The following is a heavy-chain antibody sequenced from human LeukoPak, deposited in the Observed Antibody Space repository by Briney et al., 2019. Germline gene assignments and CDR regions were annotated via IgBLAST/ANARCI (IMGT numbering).Heavy chain of an antibody. D-gene: IGHD3-9*01. CDR3: ARTSPPYYDTLTGYYKDDYYMDV. Sequence: GGSLRLSCAASGFTFSSYGMSWVRQAPGKGLEWVSAISGSGGSTYYADSVKGRFTMSRDNAKNTLYLQMNSLRAEDTAVYYCARTSPPYYDTLTGYYKDDYYMDVWGKGTTVTVSS. CDR1: GFTFSSYG. CDR2: ISGSGGST. V-gene: IGHV3-23*01. J-gene: IGHJ6*03.